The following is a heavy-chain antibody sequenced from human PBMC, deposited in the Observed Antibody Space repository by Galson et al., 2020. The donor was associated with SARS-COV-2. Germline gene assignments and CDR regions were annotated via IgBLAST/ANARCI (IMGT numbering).Heavy chain of an antibody. V-gene: IGHV2-5*02. Sequence: KMSGPTLVKPTQTLTMTCPFSGFSLSTREVGVGWIRQPPEKTLEWLAVIYWDDAKRYSPSLRNRLSIMKDTSKSQVVLIMTNMDPVDTGTYYCAHRRSGRWSGWYQSYLDYGGQGTLATVSS. CDR3: AHRRSGRWSGWYQSYLDY. CDR1: GFSLSTREVG. CDR2: IYWDDAK. J-gene: IGHJ4*02. D-gene: IGHD3-3*01.